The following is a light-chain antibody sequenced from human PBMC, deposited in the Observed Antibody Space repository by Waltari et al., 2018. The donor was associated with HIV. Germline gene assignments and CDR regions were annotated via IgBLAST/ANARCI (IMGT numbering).Light chain of an antibody. J-gene: IGLJ3*02. CDR3: SSFTSSSTVV. Sequence: QSALTQPPSVSGSPGQSVNISCTGTSSDVGSYNLVSWYQQSPGTAPKLMVYEVTYRPSGGPERFSGSKSGNTASLTISGLQAEYEADYYCSSFTSSSTVVFGGGTKLTVL. CDR2: EVT. CDR1: SSDVGSYNL. V-gene: IGLV2-18*02.